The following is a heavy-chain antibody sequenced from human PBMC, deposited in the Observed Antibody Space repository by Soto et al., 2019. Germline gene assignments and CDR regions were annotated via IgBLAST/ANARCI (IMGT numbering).Heavy chain of an antibody. Sequence: PSETLSLTCTVSGGSISSYYWSWIRQPPGKGLEWIGYIYYSGSTNYNPSLKSRVTISVDTSKNQFSLKLSSVTAADTAVYYCARFHLYYGSGYFQHWGQGTLVTVSS. CDR1: GGSISSYY. D-gene: IGHD3-10*01. J-gene: IGHJ1*01. CDR3: ARFHLYYGSGYFQH. CDR2: IYYSGST. V-gene: IGHV4-59*08.